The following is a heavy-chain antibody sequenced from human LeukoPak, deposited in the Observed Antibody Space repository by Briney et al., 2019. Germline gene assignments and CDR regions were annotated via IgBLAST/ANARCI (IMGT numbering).Heavy chain of an antibody. CDR2: ISTSSSYI. CDR1: GFTFSSYS. CDR3: AREDGNLKWGYSYGFDY. J-gene: IGHJ4*02. D-gene: IGHD5-18*01. Sequence: GGSLRLSCAASGFTFSSYSMNWVRQAPGKGLEWVSSISTSSSYIYYADSVKGRFSISRDNAKNSLYLQMNSLRVEDTAVYYCAREDGNLKWGYSYGFDYWGQGTLVTVSS. V-gene: IGHV3-21*01.